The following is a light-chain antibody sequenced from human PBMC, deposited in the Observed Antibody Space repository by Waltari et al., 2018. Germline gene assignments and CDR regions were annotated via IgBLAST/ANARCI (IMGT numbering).Light chain of an antibody. J-gene: IGKJ3*01. CDR2: DAS. V-gene: IGKV3-11*01. CDR3: QQRSQWPPVT. Sequence: EIVLTQSPATLSLSPGERATLSCRASQSVNTDLAWYQQKPGQAPRRLIYDASNRATGIPARFSGSGSGTDFTLTISSLEPEDFAIYYCQQRSQWPPVTFGPGTKVNIK. CDR1: QSVNTD.